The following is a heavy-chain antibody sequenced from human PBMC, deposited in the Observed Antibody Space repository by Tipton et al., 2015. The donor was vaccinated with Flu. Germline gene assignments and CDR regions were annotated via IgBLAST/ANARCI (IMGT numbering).Heavy chain of an antibody. V-gene: IGHV3-72*01. CDR3: ATILSPRHYHMDV. D-gene: IGHD2-2*02. J-gene: IGHJ6*03. CDR2: IRDKANSYTT. Sequence: GSPRLSCAASGFTFSDHFMDWVRQAPGKGLEWVGRIRDKANSYTTEYAASVKGRFSISRDDSKNSLYLQMNSLKTEDTAVYYCATILSPRHYHMDVWGKGTTVTVSS. CDR1: GFTFSDHF.